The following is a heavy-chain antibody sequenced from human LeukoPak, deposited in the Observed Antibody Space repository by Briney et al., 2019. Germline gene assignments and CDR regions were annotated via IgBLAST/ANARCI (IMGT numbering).Heavy chain of an antibody. Sequence: ASVKVSCKASGYTFTSYRISWVRQAPGQGLEWMGWISAYNGNTNYAQKLQGRVTMTTDTSTRTAYMELRSLRSDDTAVYYCARGFPPRMYYDSSGYYSYYFDYWGQGTLVTVSS. V-gene: IGHV1-18*01. D-gene: IGHD3-22*01. J-gene: IGHJ4*02. CDR3: ARGFPPRMYYDSSGYYSYYFDY. CDR1: GYTFTSYR. CDR2: ISAYNGNT.